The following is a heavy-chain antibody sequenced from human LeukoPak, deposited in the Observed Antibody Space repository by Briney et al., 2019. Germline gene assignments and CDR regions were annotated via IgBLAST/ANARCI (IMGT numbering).Heavy chain of an antibody. V-gene: IGHV3-66*02. J-gene: IGHJ6*02. D-gene: IGHD3-9*01. Sequence: QAGGSLRLSCAASGFTVSSNYMSWVRQAPGKGLEWVSVIYSGGSTYYADSVKGRFTISRDNSKNTLYLQMNSLRAEDTAVYYCARGPGYDISPGEFYYYYGMDVWGQGTTVTVSS. CDR3: ARGPGYDISPGEFYYYYGMDV. CDR2: IYSGGST. CDR1: GFTVSSNY.